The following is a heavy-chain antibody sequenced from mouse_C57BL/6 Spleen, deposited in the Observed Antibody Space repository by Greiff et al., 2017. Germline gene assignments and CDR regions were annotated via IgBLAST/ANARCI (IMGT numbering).Heavy chain of an antibody. J-gene: IGHJ3*01. CDR2: IRSKSSNYAT. CDR3: VGENATVEVAATWFAY. D-gene: IGHD1-1*01. Sequence: GGGLVQPKGSLKLSCAASGFTFNTYAMHWVRQAPGKGLEWVARIRSKSSNYATYYADSVKDRFTISRDDSQSMLYLQMNNLKTEDTAMYYCVGENATVEVAATWFAYWGQGTLVTVSA. V-gene: IGHV10-3*01. CDR1: GFTFNTYA.